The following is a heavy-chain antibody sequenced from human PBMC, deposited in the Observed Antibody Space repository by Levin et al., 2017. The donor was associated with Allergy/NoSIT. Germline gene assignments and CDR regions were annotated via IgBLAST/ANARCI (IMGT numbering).Heavy chain of an antibody. D-gene: IGHD2-21*02. CDR1: GYTFTSYA. CDR2: INTGNGDI. CDR3: ARSAYCGGDCYLLDY. V-gene: IGHV1-3*04. J-gene: IGHJ4*02. Sequence: ASVKVSCKASGYTFTSYAIHWVRQAPGQRLEWMAWINTGNGDIKSSQKFQDRVTITRDTSARTAYMDLTSLTSEDTAVYYCARSAYCGGDCYLLDYWGQGALVTVSS.